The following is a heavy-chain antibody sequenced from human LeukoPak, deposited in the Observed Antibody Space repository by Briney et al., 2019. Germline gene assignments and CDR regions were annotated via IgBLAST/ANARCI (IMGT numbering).Heavy chain of an antibody. D-gene: IGHD4-17*01. CDR1: GGSISNGGYY. V-gene: IGHV4-31*03. CDR2: IYYSGST. J-gene: IGHJ6*03. Sequence: PSETLSLTCTVSGGSISNGGYYWSWIRQHPGKGLEWIGYIYYSGSTYYNPSLNSRATISVDTSENQFSLKLSSVTAADTAVYYCARVDGDYGDYYYYMDVWGKGTTVTVSS. CDR3: ARVDGDYGDYYYYMDV.